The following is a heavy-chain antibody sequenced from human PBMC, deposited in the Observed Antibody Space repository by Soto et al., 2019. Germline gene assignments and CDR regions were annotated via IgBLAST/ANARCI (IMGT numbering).Heavy chain of an antibody. CDR2: IYYSGST. D-gene: IGHD2-15*01. J-gene: IGHJ4*02. CDR3: ASHRPGSGGSCYDY. V-gene: IGHV4-59*08. Sequence: PSETLSLTCTVSGGSISSYYWSWIRQPPGKGLEWIGYIYYSGSTNYNPSLKSRVTISVDTSKNQFSLKLSSVTAADTAVYYCASHRPGSGGSCYDYWGQGTLVTVSS. CDR1: GGSISSYY.